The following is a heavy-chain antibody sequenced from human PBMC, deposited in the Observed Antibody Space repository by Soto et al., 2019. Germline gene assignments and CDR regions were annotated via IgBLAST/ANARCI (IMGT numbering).Heavy chain of an antibody. Sequence: QVQLQQWGAGLLKPSETLSLTCAVYGGSFSGYYWSWIRQPPGKGLGGIGEINHSGSTTHTPSLKSRVTISADTSKNQFSLKLSSVTAADTAVYYCARGWGRIFDYWGQGTLVTVSS. V-gene: IGHV4-34*01. CDR1: GGSFSGYY. CDR2: INHSGST. D-gene: IGHD7-27*01. J-gene: IGHJ4*02. CDR3: ARGWGRIFDY.